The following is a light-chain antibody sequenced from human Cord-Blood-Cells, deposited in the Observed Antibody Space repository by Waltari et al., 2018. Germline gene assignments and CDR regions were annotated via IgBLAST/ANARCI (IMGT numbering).Light chain of an antibody. J-gene: IGKJ1*01. CDR1: QSISSY. V-gene: IGKV1-39*01. CDR2: AAS. CDR3: QQSYSTPWT. Sequence: QMTQSPSSLSASVGDRVTITCRASQSISSYLNWYQQKPGKAPKLLIYAASSLQSGVPSRFSGSGSGTDFTLTISSLQPEDFATYYCQQSYSTPWTFGQGTKVDIK.